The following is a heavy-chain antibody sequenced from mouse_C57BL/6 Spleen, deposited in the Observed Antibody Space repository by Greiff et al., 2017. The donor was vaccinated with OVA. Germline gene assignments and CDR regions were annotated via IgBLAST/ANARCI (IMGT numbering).Heavy chain of an antibody. D-gene: IGHD1-1*01. V-gene: IGHV14-3*01. CDR3: ASDYGSSKGNWYFDV. CDR2: IDPANGNT. J-gene: IGHJ1*03. Sequence: EVQLQQSVAELVRPGASVKLSCTASGFNIKNTYMHWVKQRPEQGLEWIGRIDPANGNTKYAPKFQGKATITADTSSNTAYLQLSSLTSEDTAIYYCASDYGSSKGNWYFDVWGTVTTVTVSS. CDR1: GFNIKNTY.